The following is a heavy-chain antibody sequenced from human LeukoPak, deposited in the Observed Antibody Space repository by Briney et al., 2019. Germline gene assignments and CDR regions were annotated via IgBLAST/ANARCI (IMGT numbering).Heavy chain of an antibody. V-gene: IGHV3-23*01. J-gene: IGHJ5*02. CDR2: ISGSGGST. CDR1: GFTFSSYA. CDR3: ARVGAAANWFDP. Sequence: PGGSLRLSCAASGFTFSSYAMSWVRQAPGKGLEWVSAISGSGGSTYYADSVKGRFTISRDNAHNSLYLQMSSLRSEDTAVYFCARVGAAANWFDPWGQGTLVTVSS. D-gene: IGHD6-13*01.